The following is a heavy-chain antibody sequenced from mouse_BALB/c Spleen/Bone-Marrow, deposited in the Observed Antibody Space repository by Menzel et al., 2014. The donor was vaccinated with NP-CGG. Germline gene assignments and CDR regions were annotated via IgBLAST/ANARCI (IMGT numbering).Heavy chain of an antibody. V-gene: IGHV14-3*02. CDR3: ASYVYGYYFDY. CDR2: IDPANGNT. CDR1: GFNIKDTY. D-gene: IGHD2-2*01. J-gene: IGHJ2*01. Sequence: VQLKHSGAELVKSGASVKLSCTASGFNIKDTYMHWVKQRPEQGLEWIGRIDPANGNTKYDPKFQGKATITADTSSNIAYLQLSSLTSEDTAVYYCASYVYGYYFDYWGQGTTLTVSS.